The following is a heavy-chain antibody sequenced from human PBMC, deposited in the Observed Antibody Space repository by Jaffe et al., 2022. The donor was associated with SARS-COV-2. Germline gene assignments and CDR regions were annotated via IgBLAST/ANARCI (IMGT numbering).Heavy chain of an antibody. V-gene: IGHV4-34*01. CDR2: INHSGST. J-gene: IGHJ4*02. CDR3: ARGNPNFNYDYVWGSYRFYLPFDY. CDR1: GGSFSGYY. D-gene: IGHD3-16*02. Sequence: QVQLQQWGAGLLKPSETLSLTCAVYGGSFSGYYWSWIRQPPGKGLEWIGEINHSGSTNYNPSLKSRVTISVDTSKNQFSLKLSSVTAADTAVYYCARGNPNFNYDYVWGSYRFYLPFDYWGQGTLVTVSS.